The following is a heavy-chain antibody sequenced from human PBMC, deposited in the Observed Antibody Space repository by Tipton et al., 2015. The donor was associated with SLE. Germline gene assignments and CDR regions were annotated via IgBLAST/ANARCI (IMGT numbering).Heavy chain of an antibody. CDR1: GYIFTNYD. CDR2: INAYNGDT. V-gene: IGHV1-18*01. Sequence: QSGAEVKKPGASVKVSCKTSGYIFTNYDIAWVRQAPGQGLEWMGWINAYNGDTNYAQNLRGRVTMTIDASTTTAYMELRNLTSDDTAVYYCARDGYSRIDYWGQGTLVTVSS. CDR3: ARDGYSRIDY. J-gene: IGHJ4*02. D-gene: IGHD5-24*01.